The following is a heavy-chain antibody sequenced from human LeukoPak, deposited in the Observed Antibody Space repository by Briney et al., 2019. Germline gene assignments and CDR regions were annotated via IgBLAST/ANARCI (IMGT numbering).Heavy chain of an antibody. CDR1: GDSISSYY. V-gene: IGHV4-59*01. D-gene: IGHD3-10*01. CDR3: ARDLSAYYGSGSPYNWFDP. CDR2: VHYTGRT. Sequence: PSETLSLTCTVSGDSISSYYWSWIRQPPGRDLEWIGYVHYTGRTNYNPSLKSRVTISLDTPKNQFSLKLSSVTAADTAVYYCARDLSAYYGSGSPYNWFDPWGQGTLVTVSS. J-gene: IGHJ5*02.